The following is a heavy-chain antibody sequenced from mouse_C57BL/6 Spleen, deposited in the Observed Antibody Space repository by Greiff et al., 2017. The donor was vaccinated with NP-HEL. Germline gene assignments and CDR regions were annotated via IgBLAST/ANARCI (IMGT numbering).Heavy chain of an antibody. V-gene: IGHV1-5*01. CDR2: IYPGNSDT. CDR3: TRSEDGYFDWYFDV. D-gene: IGHD2-3*01. CDR1: GYTFTSYW. J-gene: IGHJ1*03. Sequence: VQLQQSGTVLARPGASVKMSCKTSGYTFTSYWMHWVKQRPGQGLEWIGAIYPGNSDTSYNQKFKGKAKLTAVTSASTAYMELSSLTNEDSAVYYCTRSEDGYFDWYFDVWGTGTTVTVSS.